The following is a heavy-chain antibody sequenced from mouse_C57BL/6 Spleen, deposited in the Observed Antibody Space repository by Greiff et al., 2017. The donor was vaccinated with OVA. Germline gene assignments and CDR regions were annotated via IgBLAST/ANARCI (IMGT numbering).Heavy chain of an antibody. CDR2: ISSGGSYT. CDR3: ARHNWDWFAY. Sequence: EVMPVESGGDLVKPGGSLKLSCAASGFTFSSYGMSWVRQTPDKRLEWVATISSGGSYTYYPDSVKGRFTISRDNAKNTLYLQMSSLKSEDTAMYYCARHNWDWFAYWGQGTLVTVSA. CDR1: GFTFSSYG. D-gene: IGHD4-1*01. J-gene: IGHJ3*01. V-gene: IGHV5-6*01.